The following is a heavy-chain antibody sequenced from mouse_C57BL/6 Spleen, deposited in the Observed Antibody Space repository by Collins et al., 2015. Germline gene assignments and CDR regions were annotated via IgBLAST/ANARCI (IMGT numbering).Heavy chain of an antibody. J-gene: IGHJ4*01. Sequence: QVQLQQSGAELVRPGASVTLSCKASGYTFTDYEMHWVKQTPVHGLEWIGAIDPETGGTAYNQKFKGKATLTVDKPSSTAYMQLSSLTSEDSAVYYCARVLRYYAMDYWGQGTSVTVSS. CDR3: ARVLRYYAMDY. V-gene: IGHV1-15*01. CDR1: GYTFTDYE. D-gene: IGHD1-1*01. CDR2: IDPETGGT.